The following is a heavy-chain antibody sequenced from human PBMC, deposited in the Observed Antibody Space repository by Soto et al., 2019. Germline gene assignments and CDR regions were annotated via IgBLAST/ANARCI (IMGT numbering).Heavy chain of an antibody. D-gene: IGHD3-22*01. Sequence: SETLSLTCTVSGGSISSGGYYWSWIRQHPGKGLEWIGYIYYSGSTYYNPSLNSRVTLSIDMTNNHVSLILNSVTAADTAVYYCARVGPWVPYYYDSSPYTFANWFEPWGQGTLVTVSS. CDR2: IYYSGST. CDR1: GGSISSGGYY. V-gene: IGHV4-31*03. J-gene: IGHJ5*02. CDR3: ARVGPWVPYYYDSSPYTFANWFEP.